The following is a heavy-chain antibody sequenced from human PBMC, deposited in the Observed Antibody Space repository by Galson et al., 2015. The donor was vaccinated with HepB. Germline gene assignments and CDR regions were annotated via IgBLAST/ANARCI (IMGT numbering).Heavy chain of an antibody. CDR2: TYYRSRGDN. J-gene: IGHJ6*02. CDR1: GDSVSSNIAV. Sequence: ALSGDSVSSNIAVWNWIRQSPSRGLEWLGRTYYRSRGDNDYAVSVKSRISINADTSKNQVSLQLNSVTPDDTAVYYCAYGVDVWGQGTRVTVS. CDR3: AYGVDV. V-gene: IGHV6-1*01.